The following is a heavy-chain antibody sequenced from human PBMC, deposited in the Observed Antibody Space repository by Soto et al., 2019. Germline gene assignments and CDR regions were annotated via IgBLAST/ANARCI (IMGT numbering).Heavy chain of an antibody. CDR3: ARASIVVVTAIKHDAFDI. V-gene: IGHV3-48*02. CDR2: ISSSSTI. Sequence: GSLRLSCAASGFTFSSYSMNWVRQAPGKGLEWVSYISSSSTIYYADSVKGRFTISRDNAKNSLYLQMNSLRDEDTAVYYCARASIVVVTAIKHDAFDIWGQGTMVTVSS. D-gene: IGHD2-21*02. CDR1: GFTFSSYS. J-gene: IGHJ3*02.